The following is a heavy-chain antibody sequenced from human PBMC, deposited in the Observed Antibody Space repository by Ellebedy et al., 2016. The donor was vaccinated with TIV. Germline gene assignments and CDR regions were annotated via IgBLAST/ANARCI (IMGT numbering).Heavy chain of an antibody. V-gene: IGHV3-21*04. Sequence: GGSLRLSCAASGLTFTGYSMNWVRQAPGKGLEWVSSISSGSSYIFYADSVKGRFTISRDNAKSSLFLQMNSLRAEDTAVYYCAGNEGGYWGQGTLVTVSS. CDR2: ISSGSSYI. D-gene: IGHD3-16*01. CDR1: GLTFTGYS. J-gene: IGHJ4*02. CDR3: AGNEGGY.